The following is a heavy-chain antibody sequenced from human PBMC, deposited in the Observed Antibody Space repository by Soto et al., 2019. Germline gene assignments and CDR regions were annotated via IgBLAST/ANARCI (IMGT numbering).Heavy chain of an antibody. J-gene: IGHJ6*03. CDR3: AREATIFGVAPYSMDV. CDR1: GYTFTSYA. D-gene: IGHD3-3*01. CDR2: INAGNGNT. Sequence: ASVKVSCKASGYTFTSYAMHWVRQAPGQRLEWMGWINAGNGNTKYSQKFQGRVTITRDTSASTAYMELSSLRSEDTAVYYCAREATIFGVAPYSMDVWGKGTTVTVSS. V-gene: IGHV1-3*01.